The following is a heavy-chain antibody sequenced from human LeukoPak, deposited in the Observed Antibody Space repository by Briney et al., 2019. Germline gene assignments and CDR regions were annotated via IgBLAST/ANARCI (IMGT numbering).Heavy chain of an antibody. CDR2: IYESGTT. CDR3: ARGAWATRLAS. J-gene: IGHJ4*02. CDR1: GESLNSYY. Sequence: SETLSLTCAVYGESLNSYYWSWLRQPPGEGLEWIGEIYESGTTKYNPSLKSRVAISMVPSKQQFSLRLSSVTAADTAVYYCARGAWATRLASWGLGTPVIVSS. D-gene: IGHD2-15*01. V-gene: IGHV4-34*01.